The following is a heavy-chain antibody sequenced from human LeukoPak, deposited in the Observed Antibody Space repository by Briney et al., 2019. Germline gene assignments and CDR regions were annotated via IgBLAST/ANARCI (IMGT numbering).Heavy chain of an antibody. D-gene: IGHD3-3*01. CDR1: GYSFTSYW. J-gene: IGHJ6*03. V-gene: IGHV5-51*01. CDR2: IYPGDSDT. CDR3: ARQNYDFYRRLGYYMDV. Sequence: GESLKISCKGSGYSFTSYWIGWVRQMPGKGLEWMGIIYPGDSDTRYSPSFQGQVTISADKSISTAYLQWSSLKASDTAMYYCARQNYDFYRRLGYYMDVWGKGTTVTVSS.